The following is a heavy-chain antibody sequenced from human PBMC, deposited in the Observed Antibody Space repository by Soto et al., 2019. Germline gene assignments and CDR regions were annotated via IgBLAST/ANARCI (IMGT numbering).Heavy chain of an antibody. CDR1: GFTFSSYG. CDR3: ARDGYCSGGSCYSVPVFDY. V-gene: IGHV3-33*01. Sequence: PGGSLRLSCAASGFTFSSYGMHWVRQAPGKGLEWVAVIWYDGSNKYYADSMKGRFTISRDNSKNTLYLQMNSLRAEDTAVYYCARDGYCSGGSCYSVPVFDYWGQGTLVTVSS. J-gene: IGHJ4*02. CDR2: IWYDGSNK. D-gene: IGHD2-15*01.